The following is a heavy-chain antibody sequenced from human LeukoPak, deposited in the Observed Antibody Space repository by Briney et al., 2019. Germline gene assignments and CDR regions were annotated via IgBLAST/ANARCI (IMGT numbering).Heavy chain of an antibody. V-gene: IGHV3-48*01. Sequence: GGSLRLSCAASGFIFSSYSMNWVRQAPGKGLEWISFISSVSSTIFYADSVKGRFNISRDNVKNSLYLQMNGLRAEDTAVYYCARVHGGYPFDQWGQGTLVTVSS. CDR2: ISSVSSTI. D-gene: IGHD2-15*01. CDR1: GFIFSSYS. CDR3: ARVHGGYPFDQ. J-gene: IGHJ4*02.